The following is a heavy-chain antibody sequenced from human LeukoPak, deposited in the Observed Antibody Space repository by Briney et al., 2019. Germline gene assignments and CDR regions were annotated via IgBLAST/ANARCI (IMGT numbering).Heavy chain of an antibody. J-gene: IGHJ3*02. V-gene: IGHV3-23*01. Sequence: GRSLRLSCAASGFTFSSYAMSWVRQAPGKGLEWVSAISGSGDTTYYADSVKGRFSVSRDNSKNTLYLQMNSLRAEDTAVYYCAKRTGGIAATGTAGFDIWGQGTMVTVSS. CDR1: GFTFSSYA. CDR3: AKRTGGIAATGTAGFDI. CDR2: ISGSGDTT. D-gene: IGHD6-13*01.